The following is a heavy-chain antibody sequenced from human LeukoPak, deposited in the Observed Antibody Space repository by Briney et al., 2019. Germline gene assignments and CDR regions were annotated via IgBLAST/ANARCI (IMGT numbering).Heavy chain of an antibody. CDR2: IKQDGSEK. Sequence: GGSLRLSCAASGFTFSSYWMSWVRQAPGKGLEWVANIKQDGSEKYYVDSVKGRFTISRGNAKNSLYLQMNSLRAEDTAVYYCARGGGAPYRGGDCHPFLDYWGQGTLVTVSS. CDR3: ARGGGAPYRGGDCHPFLDY. CDR1: GFTFSSYW. D-gene: IGHD2-21*02. J-gene: IGHJ4*02. V-gene: IGHV3-7*01.